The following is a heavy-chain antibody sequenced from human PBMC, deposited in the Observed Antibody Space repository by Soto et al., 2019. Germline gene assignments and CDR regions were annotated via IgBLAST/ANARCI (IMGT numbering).Heavy chain of an antibody. CDR3: ARDYALADNHCIDV. Sequence: QAPLVQSGSDVKRSGASVKVSCKASGYTLLSYSITWVRQAPGHGLEWIGWIDSYTGNTNYEQKFQGRLTMTTVSPTSTAYMELRGLRSDDSSIYYCARDYALADNHCIDVWGQATTVIVS. D-gene: IGHD1-1*01. V-gene: IGHV1-18*04. J-gene: IGHJ6*02. CDR2: IDSYTGNT. CDR1: GYTLLSYS.